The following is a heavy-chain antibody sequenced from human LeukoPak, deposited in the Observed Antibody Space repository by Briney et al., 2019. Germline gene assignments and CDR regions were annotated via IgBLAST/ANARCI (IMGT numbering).Heavy chain of an antibody. CDR1: GFTFSSYW. CDR3: ARGPWYSSGWYPLPLSVGIDY. V-gene: IGHV3-7*01. CDR2: IKQDGSEK. Sequence: PGGSLRLSCAASGFTFSSYWMSWVRQAPGKGLEWVANIKQDGSEKYYVDSVKGRFTISRDNAKNSLYLQMNSLRAEDTAVYYCARGPWYSSGWYPLPLSVGIDYWGQGTLVTVSS. D-gene: IGHD6-19*01. J-gene: IGHJ4*02.